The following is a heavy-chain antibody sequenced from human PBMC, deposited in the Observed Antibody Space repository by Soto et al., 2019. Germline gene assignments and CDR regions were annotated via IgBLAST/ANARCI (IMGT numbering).Heavy chain of an antibody. Sequence: AETFARACTVSGGSISSYYWSWIRQPPGKVLELIGRIYTSGSTNYNPSLKSRATMSVDTSKNHFSLKLSAVTAADTAVYYCASDVYYDSIGFPFGSWGYYYGTDVGGQANMVTIAS. CDR1: GGSISSYY. J-gene: IGHJ6*01. CDR3: ASDVYYDSIGFPFGSWGYYYGTDV. CDR2: IYTSGST. D-gene: IGHD3-22*01. V-gene: IGHV4-4*07.